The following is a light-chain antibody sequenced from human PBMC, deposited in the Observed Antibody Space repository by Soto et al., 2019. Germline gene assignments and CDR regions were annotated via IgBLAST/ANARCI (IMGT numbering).Light chain of an antibody. CDR1: QSVSSSY. Sequence: VLTQSPGTLSLYPGEKATLSCRASQSVSSSYLAWYQQKPGQAPRLLIYGASSRATGIPDRFSGSGSGTDFTLTVSRLEPEDFAVYYCQQFGSSSWRFGQGTKV. J-gene: IGKJ1*01. CDR3: QQFGSSSWR. CDR2: GAS. V-gene: IGKV3-20*01.